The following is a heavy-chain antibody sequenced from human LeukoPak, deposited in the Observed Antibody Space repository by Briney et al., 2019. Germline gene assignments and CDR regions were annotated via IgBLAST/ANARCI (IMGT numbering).Heavy chain of an antibody. V-gene: IGHV3-11*01. CDR3: ARKYYYGSGSYYNPGPFDY. CDR2: ISSSGSTI. J-gene: IGHJ4*02. CDR1: GFTFSDYY. Sequence: GGSLRLSCAASGFTFSDYYMSWIRQAPGKGLEWVSYISSSGSTIYYADSVKGRFTISRDNAKNSLYLQMKSLRAEDTAVYYCARKYYYGSGSYYNPGPFDYWGQGTLVTVSS. D-gene: IGHD3-10*01.